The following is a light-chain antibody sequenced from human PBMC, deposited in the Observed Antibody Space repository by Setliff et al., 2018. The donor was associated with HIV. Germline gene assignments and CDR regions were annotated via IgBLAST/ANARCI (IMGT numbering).Light chain of an antibody. J-gene: IGLJ1*01. CDR2: QAS. V-gene: IGLV2-23*01. Sequence: QSVLAQPASVSGSPGQSITISCTGTSGDVGRYNRVSWYQQQPGKPPKLMIYQASKRPSGVSNRFSGSKSGNTASLTISGLQAEDEADYYCCSNTGSNTYVFGPGTKVTVL. CDR3: CSNTGSNTYV. CDR1: SGDVGRYNR.